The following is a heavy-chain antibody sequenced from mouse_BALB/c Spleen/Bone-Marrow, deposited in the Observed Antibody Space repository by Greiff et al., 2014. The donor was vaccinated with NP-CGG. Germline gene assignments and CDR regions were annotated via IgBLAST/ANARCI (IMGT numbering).Heavy chain of an antibody. J-gene: IGHJ4*01. CDR1: GYAFTNYL. Sequence: VQLQQSGAELVRPGTSVKVSCKGSGYAFTNYLIDWVKQRPGQGLEWIGVINSGSGGTKYNEKFKGKATLTADKSSSTAYMQLSSLTSDDSAVYFCARAITDAMDYWGQGTSVTVSS. CDR3: ARAITDAMDY. V-gene: IGHV1-54*01. CDR2: INSGSGGT. D-gene: IGHD2-4*01.